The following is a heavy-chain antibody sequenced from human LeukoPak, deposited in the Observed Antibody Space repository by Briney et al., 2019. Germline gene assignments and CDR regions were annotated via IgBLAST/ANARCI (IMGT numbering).Heavy chain of an antibody. Sequence: GGSLRLSCAASGFTFSSYGMHWIRQAPGKGLEWVAVIWYDGSNKYYADSVKGRFTISRDNSKNTLYLQMNSLRAEDTAVYYCARGGYCSGGSCPGTSGYYYYGMDVWGQGTTVTVSS. CDR1: GFTFSSYG. CDR2: IWYDGSNK. J-gene: IGHJ6*02. D-gene: IGHD2-15*01. V-gene: IGHV3-33*01. CDR3: ARGGYCSGGSCPGTSGYYYYGMDV.